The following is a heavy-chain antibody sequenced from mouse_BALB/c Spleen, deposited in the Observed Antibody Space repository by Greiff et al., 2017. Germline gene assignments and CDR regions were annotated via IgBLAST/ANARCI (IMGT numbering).Heavy chain of an antibody. CDR1: GYTFTSYW. J-gene: IGHJ3*01. CDR3: ARKNSPHYYGSSYGFAY. D-gene: IGHD1-1*01. CDR2: INPSNGRT. V-gene: IGHV1S81*02. Sequence: QVQLQQPGAELVKPGASVKLSCKASGYTFTSYWMHWVKQRPGQGLEWIGEINPSNGRTNYNEKFKSKATLTVDKSSSTAYMQLSSLTSEDSAVYYCARKNSPHYYGSSYGFAYWGQGTLVTVSA.